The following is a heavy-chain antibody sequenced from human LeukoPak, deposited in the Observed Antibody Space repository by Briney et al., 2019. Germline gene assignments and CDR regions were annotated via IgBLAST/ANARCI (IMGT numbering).Heavy chain of an antibody. CDR3: ARVVLRFLEWSETNWFDP. CDR2: IRYDGSNK. CDR1: GFTFSSYG. Sequence: GGSLRFSCAASGFTFSSYGMHWVRQAPGKGLEWVAFIRYDGSNKYYADSVKGRFTISRDNSKNTLYLQMNSLRAEDTAVYYCARVVLRFLEWSETNWFDPWGQGTLVTVSS. D-gene: IGHD3-3*01. V-gene: IGHV3-30*02. J-gene: IGHJ5*02.